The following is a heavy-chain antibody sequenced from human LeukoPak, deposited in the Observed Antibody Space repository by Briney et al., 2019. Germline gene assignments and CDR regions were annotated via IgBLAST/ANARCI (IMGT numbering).Heavy chain of an antibody. J-gene: IGHJ4*02. Sequence: ASVKVSCKASGYTFTGYYMHWVRQAPGQGLEWMGRINPNSGGTNYAQKFQGRVTMTRDTSISTAYMEMSRLRSDDTAVYYCARGGDSRGWHDGGFDYWGQGTLVTVSS. CDR2: INPNSGGT. V-gene: IGHV1-2*06. CDR3: ARGGDSRGWHDGGFDY. D-gene: IGHD6-19*01. CDR1: GYTFTGYY.